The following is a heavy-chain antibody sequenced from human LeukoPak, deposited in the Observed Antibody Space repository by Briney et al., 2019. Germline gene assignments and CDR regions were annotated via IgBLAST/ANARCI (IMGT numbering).Heavy chain of an antibody. CDR2: ISSMGSYI. CDR3: ARDLEDYGDYVPRSAFDI. V-gene: IGHV3-21*01. D-gene: IGHD4-17*01. J-gene: IGHJ3*02. CDR1: GFTFSSYS. Sequence: GGSLRLSCAASGFTFSSYSMNWVRQAPGKGLEWVSSISSMGSYIYYADSVKGRFTISRDNAKNSLYLQMNSLRAEDTAVYYCARDLEDYGDYVPRSAFDIWGQGTMVTVSS.